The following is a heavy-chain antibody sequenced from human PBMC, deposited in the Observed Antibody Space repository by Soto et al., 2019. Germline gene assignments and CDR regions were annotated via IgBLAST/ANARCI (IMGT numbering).Heavy chain of an antibody. CDR2: IQSGGTT. V-gene: IGHV3-66*01. CDR1: GFTVSSKY. CDR3: ARDDVLCDGGRCYGIPLDV. J-gene: IGHJ6*04. Sequence: EVQLVESGGGLVQPGGSLRLSCAASGFTVSSKYMTWVRQAPGKWLEWVSLIQSGGTTYYADSVKGRFTISRDTSENTMHLQMDSLRVEDTAVYYCARDDVLCDGGRCYGIPLDVWVKGTTVTVSS. D-gene: IGHD2-15*01.